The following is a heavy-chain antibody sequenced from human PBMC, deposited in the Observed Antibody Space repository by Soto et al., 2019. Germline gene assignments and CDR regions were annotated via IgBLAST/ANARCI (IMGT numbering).Heavy chain of an antibody. J-gene: IGHJ4*02. CDR1: GYDFSSYG. D-gene: IGHD2-2*01. Sequence: QVQLVQSGAEVKKPGASVKVSCKASGYDFSSYGISWVRQAPGQGLEWMGWISASNGNRDYAQKFQGRVTMTSDTSRTTAYMELRRLRSDDTAVYYCVRDPQRNDYWGQGTLVNVSS. CDR2: ISASNGNR. V-gene: IGHV1-18*04. CDR3: VRDPQRNDY.